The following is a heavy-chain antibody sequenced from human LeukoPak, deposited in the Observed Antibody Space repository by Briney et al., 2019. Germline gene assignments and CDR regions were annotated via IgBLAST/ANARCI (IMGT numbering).Heavy chain of an antibody. V-gene: IGHV3-30*18. CDR1: GFTFSSYG. CDR2: ISYDGSNK. D-gene: IGHD4-17*01. J-gene: IGHJ4*02. Sequence: GGSLRLSCSASGFTFSSYGMHWVRQAPGKGLEWVAVISYDGSNKYYADSVKGRFTISRDNSKNTLYLQMNSLRAEDTAVYYCAKESTIYGDSYFDYWGQGTLVTVSS. CDR3: AKESTIYGDSYFDY.